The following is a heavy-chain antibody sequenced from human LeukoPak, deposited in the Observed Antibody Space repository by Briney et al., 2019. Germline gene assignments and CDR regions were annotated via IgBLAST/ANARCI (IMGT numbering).Heavy chain of an antibody. Sequence: PSETLSLTCTVAGGSMSSGGYYWSWIRQPPGKGLEWIGYIYDSGSTYYNPSLKSRVTMSVDTAKNQFSLNLSSVTAADTAVYYCARGTRLQYYYDSSNYYLVYWGQGTLVTVSS. CDR2: IYDSGST. V-gene: IGHV4-30-4*01. D-gene: IGHD3-22*01. CDR1: GGSMSSGGYY. CDR3: ARGTRLQYYYDSSNYYLVY. J-gene: IGHJ4*02.